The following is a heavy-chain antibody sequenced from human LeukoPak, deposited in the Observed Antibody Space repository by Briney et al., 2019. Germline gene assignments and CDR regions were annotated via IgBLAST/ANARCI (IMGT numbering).Heavy chain of an antibody. CDR2: IYYSGST. D-gene: IGHD3-3*01. CDR1: GGSISSYY. CDR3: EREGYYDFWSSHNWFDP. V-gene: IGHV4-59*01. Sequence: SETLSLTCTVSGGSISSYYWSWIRQPPGKGLEWIGYIYYSGSTNYNPSLTSRVTISVDTSKNQFSLKLSSVTAADTAVYYGEREGYYDFWSSHNWFDPWGQGTLVTVSS. J-gene: IGHJ5*02.